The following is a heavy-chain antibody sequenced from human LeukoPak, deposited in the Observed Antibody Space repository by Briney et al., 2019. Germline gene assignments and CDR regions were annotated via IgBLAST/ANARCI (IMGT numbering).Heavy chain of an antibody. D-gene: IGHD2-8*02. Sequence: GGSLRLSCAASGFXFSTYWIAWVRQPPGKGLEWVATIKEDGSDKYHVDSVKGRFTISRDNAKNSLFLQMNSLRAEDTAVYYCAKSPFKTTGFWGQGTLVTVSS. CDR3: AKSPFKTTGF. CDR1: GFXFSTYW. J-gene: IGHJ4*02. CDR2: IKEDGSDK. V-gene: IGHV3-7*02.